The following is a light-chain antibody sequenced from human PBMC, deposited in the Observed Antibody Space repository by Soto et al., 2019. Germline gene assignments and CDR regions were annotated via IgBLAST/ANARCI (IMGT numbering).Light chain of an antibody. J-gene: IGLJ1*01. CDR1: SSDIGTYDH. Sequence: QSVLTQPASVSGSPGQSITISCTGTSSDIGTYDHVSWYQQHPGKAPKLIIYAVSKRPSGVPDRFSGSKSGITASLTISGLQADDEADYYCSSYAGSYIYVFATGTKVTVL. CDR2: AVS. CDR3: SSYAGSYIYV. V-gene: IGLV2-11*01.